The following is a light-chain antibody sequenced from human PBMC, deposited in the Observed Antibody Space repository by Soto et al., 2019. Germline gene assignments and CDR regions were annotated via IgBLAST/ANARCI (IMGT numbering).Light chain of an antibody. CDR2: EAS. CDR3: QNFDSAPQT. CDR1: QGIRHY. J-gene: IGKJ1*01. Sequence: DIQMTQSPSSLSASVVDRVTITCRASQGIRHYLAWYQQKPGKVPKLLIYEASNLQSVVPSRFRGGGSGTEFTLTISSLQPEDVATYYCQNFDSAPQTFGQGTKVEIK. V-gene: IGKV1-27*01.